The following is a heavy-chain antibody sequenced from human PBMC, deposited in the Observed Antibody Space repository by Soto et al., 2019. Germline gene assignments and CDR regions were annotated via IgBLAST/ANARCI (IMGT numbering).Heavy chain of an antibody. V-gene: IGHV3-23*01. CDR1: GFTFSSYA. CDR2: ISGSGGST. Sequence: PGGSLRLSCAASGFTFSSYAMSWVRQAPGKGLEWVSAISGSGGSTYYADSVKGRFTISRDNSKNTLYLQMNSLRAENTAVYYCAKVTRKYTVTNYYFDYWGQGTLVTVSS. J-gene: IGHJ4*02. CDR3: AKVTRKYTVTNYYFDY. D-gene: IGHD4-17*01.